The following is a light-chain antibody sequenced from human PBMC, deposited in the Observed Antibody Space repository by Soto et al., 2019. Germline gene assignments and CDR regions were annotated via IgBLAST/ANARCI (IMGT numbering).Light chain of an antibody. Sequence: QSALTQPASVSGSPGQSITISCTGSSSDVGAYTDVSWYQQHPGKAPRLMIYEVSNRPSGVSNRFSGSKSGNTASLTISGLRAEDEGDYYCSSYTSGSTLVVFGGGTKLTVL. V-gene: IGLV2-14*01. CDR3: SSYTSGSTLVV. CDR1: SSDVGAYTD. CDR2: EVS. J-gene: IGLJ2*01.